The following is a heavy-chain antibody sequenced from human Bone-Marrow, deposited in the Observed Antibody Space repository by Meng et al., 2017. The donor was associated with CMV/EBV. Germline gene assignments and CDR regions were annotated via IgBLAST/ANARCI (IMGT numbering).Heavy chain of an antibody. CDR1: GYTFISYY. Sequence: VRQVECGDEVKKPGHSVKVSCKASGYTFISYYMHWVRQAPGQGLEWMGIINPSGGSTSYAQKFHGRVTMTRDKSTSTVYMELSSLRSEDTAVYYCARDLVVVPAANNWFDPWGQGTLVTVSS. CDR3: ARDLVVVPAANNWFDP. J-gene: IGHJ5*02. V-gene: IGHV1-46*01. D-gene: IGHD2-2*01. CDR2: INPSGGST.